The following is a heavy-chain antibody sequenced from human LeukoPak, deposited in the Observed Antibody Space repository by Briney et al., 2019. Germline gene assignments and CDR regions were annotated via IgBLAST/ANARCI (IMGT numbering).Heavy chain of an antibody. CDR2: ISSSSSYI. V-gene: IGHV3-21*04. J-gene: IGHJ6*03. Sequence: PGRSLKLSCAASGFTFSSYGMNWVRQAPGKGLEWVSSISSSSSYIYYADSVKGRFTISRDNSKNTLYLQMNSLRADDTAVYYCAKDAVTALAGYYYYMDVWGKGTMVTVSS. CDR1: GFTFSSYG. D-gene: IGHD6-19*01. CDR3: AKDAVTALAGYYYYMDV.